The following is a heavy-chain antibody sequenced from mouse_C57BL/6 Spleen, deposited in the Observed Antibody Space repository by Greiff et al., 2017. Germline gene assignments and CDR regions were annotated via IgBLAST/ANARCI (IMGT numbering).Heavy chain of an antibody. CDR2: IDPSDSYT. J-gene: IGHJ2*01. D-gene: IGHD1-1*01. CDR1: GYTFTSYW. Sequence: QVQLQQPGAELVMPGASVKLSCKASGYTFTSYWMHWVKQRPGQGLEWIGEIDPSDSYTNYNQKFKGKSTLTVDKSSSTAYMQLSSLTSEDSAVYYCARKGDYYGSSTYYFDYWGQGTTLTVSS. CDR3: ARKGDYYGSSTYYFDY. V-gene: IGHV1-69*01.